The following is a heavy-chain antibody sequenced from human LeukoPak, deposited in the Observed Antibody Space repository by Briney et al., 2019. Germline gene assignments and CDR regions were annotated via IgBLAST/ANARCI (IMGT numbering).Heavy chain of an antibody. CDR1: GYTFTGYY. CDR2: INPNSGGT. V-gene: IGHV1-2*02. J-gene: IGHJ4*02. Sequence: ASVKVSCKAPGYTFTGYYMHWVRQAPGQGLEWMGWINPNSGGTDYAQKFQGRVTMTRDTSIITAYMELSRLRSDDTAMYYCARELISGDNYYFDYWGQGALVTVSS. CDR3: ARELISGDNYYFDY. D-gene: IGHD7-27*01.